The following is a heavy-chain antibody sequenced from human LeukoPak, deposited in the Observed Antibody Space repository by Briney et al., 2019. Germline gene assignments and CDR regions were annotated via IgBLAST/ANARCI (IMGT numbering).Heavy chain of an antibody. J-gene: IGHJ4*02. D-gene: IGHD6-19*01. CDR1: GFTFSSYS. CDR2: ISSSSSYI. Sequence: GGSLRLSCAASGFTFSSYSMNWVRRAPGKGLEWVSSISSSSSYIYYADSVKGRFTISRDNAKNSLCLQMNSLRAEDTAVYYCASGQWLVTFDYWGQGTLVTVSS. V-gene: IGHV3-21*01. CDR3: ASGQWLVTFDY.